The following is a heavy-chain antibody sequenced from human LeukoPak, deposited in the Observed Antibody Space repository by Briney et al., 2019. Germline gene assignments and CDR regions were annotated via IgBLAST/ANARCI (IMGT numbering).Heavy chain of an antibody. J-gene: IGHJ5*01. CDR1: GFSFSRYW. Sequence: GGSLRLSCAASGFSFSRYWMNWVRQAPGKGLEWVANIKGDGNEKNYVDSVKGRFSISRDNPRNSLYLQMDSLRAEDTAVYYCAKEGAYPIITYDSWGQGALVTVSS. CDR3: AKEGAYPIITYDS. V-gene: IGHV3-7*01. D-gene: IGHD3-10*01. CDR2: IKGDGNEK.